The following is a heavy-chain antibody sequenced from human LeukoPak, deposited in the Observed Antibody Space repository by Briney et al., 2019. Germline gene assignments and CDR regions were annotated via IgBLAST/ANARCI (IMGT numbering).Heavy chain of an antibody. CDR1: GGSISSYY. CDR2: IYYSGST. J-gene: IGHJ6*03. D-gene: IGHD3-22*01. V-gene: IGHV4-59*01. Sequence: SETLSLTCTVSGGSISSYYWSWIRQPPGKGLEWIGYIYYSGSTNYNPSLKSRVTISVDTSKNQFSLKLSSVTAADTAVYYCARVIEGGYYYYYYYYMDVWGKGTTVTVSS. CDR3: ARVIEGGYYYYYYYYMDV.